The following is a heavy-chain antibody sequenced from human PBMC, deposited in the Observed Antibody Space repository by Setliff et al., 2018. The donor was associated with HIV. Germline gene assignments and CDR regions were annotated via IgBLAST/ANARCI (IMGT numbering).Heavy chain of an antibody. Sequence: PSETLSLTCTVSGGSISSSSYYWGWIRQPPGKGLEWIGYIYYSGSTNYNPSLKSRVTISVDTSKNQFSLKLSSVTAADTAVYYCARLYDSSADYYYYMDVWGKGTTVTVSS. D-gene: IGHD3-22*01. V-gene: IGHV4-61*05. J-gene: IGHJ6*03. CDR1: GGSISSSSYY. CDR3: ARLYDSSADYYYYMDV. CDR2: IYYSGST.